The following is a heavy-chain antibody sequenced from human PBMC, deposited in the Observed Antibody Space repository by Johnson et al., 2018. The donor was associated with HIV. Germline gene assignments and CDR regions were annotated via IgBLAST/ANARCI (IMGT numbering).Heavy chain of an antibody. J-gene: IGHJ3*02. CDR3: ARDGSQLADAFDI. Sequence: QEQLVESGGGVVQPGRSLRLSCAASGFTFSSYAMHWVRQAPGKGLEWVAVISYDGSNKYYADSVKGRFTISSDNSKNTLYLQMNSLSAEDTAVYYCARDGSQLADAFDIWGQGTMVTVSS. V-gene: IGHV3-30*04. CDR2: ISYDGSNK. CDR1: GFTFSSYA. D-gene: IGHD6-6*01.